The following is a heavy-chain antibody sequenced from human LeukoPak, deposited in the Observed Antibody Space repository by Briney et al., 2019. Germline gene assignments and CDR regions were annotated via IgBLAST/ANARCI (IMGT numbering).Heavy chain of an antibody. CDR3: ARSPHILTGENFDY. CDR2: IHHDGSNK. J-gene: IGHJ4*02. V-gene: IGHV3-30*02. D-gene: IGHD3-9*01. Sequence: GGSLRLSCAASGFTFSSYGMHWVRQAPGKGLDWVAFIHHDGSNKYYADSVKGRFTISRDNAKNSLYLQMNSLRAEDTAVYYCARSPHILTGENFDYWGQGTLVTVSS. CDR1: GFTFSSYG.